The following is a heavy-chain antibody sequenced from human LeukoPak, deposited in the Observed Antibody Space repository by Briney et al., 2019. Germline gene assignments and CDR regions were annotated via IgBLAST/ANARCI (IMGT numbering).Heavy chain of an antibody. CDR1: GGSISSSSYY. J-gene: IGHJ4*02. CDR3: ARLNPYDFWSGYYM. Sequence: SETLSLTCTVSGGSISSSSYYWGWIRQPLGKGLEWIGSIYYSGSTYYNPSLKSRVTISVDTSKNQFSLKLSSVTAADTAVYYCARLNPYDFWSGYYMWGQGTLVTVSS. CDR2: IYYSGST. D-gene: IGHD3-3*01. V-gene: IGHV4-39*01.